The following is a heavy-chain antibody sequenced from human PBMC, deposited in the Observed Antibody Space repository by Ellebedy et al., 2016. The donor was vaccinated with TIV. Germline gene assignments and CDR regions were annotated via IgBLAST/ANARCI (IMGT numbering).Heavy chain of an antibody. CDR3: ARGGGCHNAVCYYIDV. CDR2: ITSSGSHT. D-gene: IGHD2-8*01. V-gene: IGHV3-21*01. CDR1: GFSFSTYS. J-gene: IGHJ6*03. Sequence: GGSLRLXCAASGFSFSTYSMNWVRQAPGKGPEWVSAITSSGSHTYYADSMKGRFTISRDNARNSLYLQVNSLRAEDTAVYYCARGGGCHNAVCYYIDVWGKGTTVTVSS.